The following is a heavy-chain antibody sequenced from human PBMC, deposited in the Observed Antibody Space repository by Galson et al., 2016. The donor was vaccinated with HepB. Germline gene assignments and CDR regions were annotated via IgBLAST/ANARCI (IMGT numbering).Heavy chain of an antibody. D-gene: IGHD3-10*01. CDR3: AKEMVRGVFTINWCGT. J-gene: IGHJ5*02. CDR1: GFTFSSYA. Sequence: SLRLSCAASGFTFSSYAMSWVRQAPGKGLEWVSGLSGSGGSTYYADSVRGRFTISRDNSKNTLYLQMNSLRAEDTAVYFCAKEMVRGVFTINWCGTWGQGTQVSVSS. CDR2: LSGSGGST. V-gene: IGHV3-23*01.